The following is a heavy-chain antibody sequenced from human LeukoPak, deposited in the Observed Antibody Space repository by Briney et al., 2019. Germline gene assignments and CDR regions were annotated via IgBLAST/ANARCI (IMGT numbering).Heavy chain of an antibody. V-gene: IGHV3-23*01. D-gene: IGHD5-24*01. CDR2: ISGSGSGRST. CDR3: AKSGSNRFDY. J-gene: IGHJ4*02. Sequence: GGSLRLSCAAYGFTFSSSAMSWVRQAPGKGLEWVSSISGSGSGRSTYYADSVKGRFTISRDNSKNTLYLQMNSLRAEDTAVYYCAKSGSNRFDYWGQGTLVTVSS. CDR1: GFTFSSSA.